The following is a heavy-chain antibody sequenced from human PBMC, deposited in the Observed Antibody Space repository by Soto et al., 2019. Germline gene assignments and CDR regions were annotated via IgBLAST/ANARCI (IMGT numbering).Heavy chain of an antibody. CDR1: GESVARNRAA. D-gene: IGHD2-8*01. CDR2: TYYRSKWYN. CDR3: VRGARMAHYYYYGMDV. V-gene: IGHV6-1*01. J-gene: IGHJ6*02. Sequence: SHSLSRTGAISGESVARNRAAWNWIRQSPSRGLEWLGRTYYRSKWYNDYAVSVKSRITINPDTAKNQFSLQLNSVTPEDTAVYYCVRGARMAHYYYYGMDVWGQRTTVTVSS.